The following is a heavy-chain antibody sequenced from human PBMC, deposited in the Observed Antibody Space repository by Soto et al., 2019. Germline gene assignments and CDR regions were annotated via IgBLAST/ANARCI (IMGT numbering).Heavy chain of an antibody. D-gene: IGHD5-12*01. CDR2: IRSKAYGGTT. J-gene: IGHJ4*02. V-gene: IGHV3-49*03. Sequence: PGGSLRLSCTASGFTFGDYAMSWFRQAPGKGLEWVGFIRSKAYGGTTEYAASVKGRFTISRDDSKSIAYLQMNSLKTEDTAVYYCTRRDIVATISAQIDDWGKGTLVTVDS. CDR3: TRRDIVATISAQIDD. CDR1: GFTFGDYA.